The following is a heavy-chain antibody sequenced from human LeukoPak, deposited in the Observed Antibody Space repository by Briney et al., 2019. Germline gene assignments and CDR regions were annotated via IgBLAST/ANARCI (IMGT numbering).Heavy chain of an antibody. Sequence: PGGSLRLSCSAPGFTFTKYWMSWIRQLPGQGLEWVANINQDGSQKYYVDSVKGRFTNSRDNAKNSLFLQMNSLRAEDTAVYYCVRDVSSGWAFDYWGHGTLVTVSS. D-gene: IGHD6-19*01. CDR3: VRDVSSGWAFDY. CDR1: GFTFTKYW. V-gene: IGHV3-7*01. J-gene: IGHJ4*01. CDR2: INQDGSQK.